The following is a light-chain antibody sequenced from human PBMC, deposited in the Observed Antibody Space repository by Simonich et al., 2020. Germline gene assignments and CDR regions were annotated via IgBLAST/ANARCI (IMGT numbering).Light chain of an antibody. Sequence: DIQMTQSPSSLSASVGDRVTITCRESQSISSYLNWYQQKPGKAPKLLIYAASSLQSGVPSRFSGSGSGTDFTLTISSLQPEDFATYYCLQDYNYPVFGPGTKVDIK. V-gene: IGKV1-39*01. J-gene: IGKJ3*01. CDR3: LQDYNYPV. CDR1: QSISSY. CDR2: AAS.